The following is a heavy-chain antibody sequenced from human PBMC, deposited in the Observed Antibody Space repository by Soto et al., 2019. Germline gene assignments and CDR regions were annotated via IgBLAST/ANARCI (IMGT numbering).Heavy chain of an antibody. CDR2: IYYSGST. D-gene: IGHD6-13*01. J-gene: IGHJ6*03. Sequence: SETLSLTCTVSGGSISSFYWSWIRQPPGKGLEWIGSIYYSGSTYYNPSLKSRVTISVDTSKNQFSLKLSSVTAADTAVYYCARHHYSSSWTISNYYYYYMDVWGKGTTVTVSS. CDR3: ARHHYSSSWTISNYYYYYMDV. CDR1: GGSISSFY. V-gene: IGHV4-59*05.